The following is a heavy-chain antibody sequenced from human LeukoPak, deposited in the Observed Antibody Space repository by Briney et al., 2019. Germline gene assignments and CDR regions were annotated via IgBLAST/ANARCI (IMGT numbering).Heavy chain of an antibody. CDR3: AGRGSGGYFTI. CDR1: GGTFSNNG. J-gene: IGHJ4*02. CDR2: IVPAFGTT. Sequence: SVKVSCKASGGTFSNNGISWVRQSPGQRFEWMGVIVPAFGTTNYAQKFQGRVTITADASASTVYMELSSLTSQDTAIYYCAGRGSGGYFTIWGQGALVTVSS. D-gene: IGHD5-12*01. V-gene: IGHV1-69*13.